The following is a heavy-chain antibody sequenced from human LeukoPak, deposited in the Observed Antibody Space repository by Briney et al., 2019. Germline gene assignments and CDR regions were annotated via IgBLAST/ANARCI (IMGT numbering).Heavy chain of an antibody. J-gene: IGHJ4*02. Sequence: GGSLRLSCAASGFTFSSYSMNWVRQAPGKGLEWVSFISSSSSYIYYADSVKGRFTISRDNAKNSLYLQMNSLRAEDTAVYYCARDVGIAVADVDYWGQGTLVTVSS. CDR3: ARDVGIAVADVDY. V-gene: IGHV3-21*01. CDR1: GFTFSSYS. CDR2: ISSSSSYI. D-gene: IGHD6-19*01.